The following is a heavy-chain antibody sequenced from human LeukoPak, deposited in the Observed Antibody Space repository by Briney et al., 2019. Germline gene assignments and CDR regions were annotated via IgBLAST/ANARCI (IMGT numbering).Heavy chain of an antibody. D-gene: IGHD2-2*02. J-gene: IGHJ6*03. CDR2: IYSGGST. CDR3: ARDVPAHCSSTSCYRYYYYMDV. CDR1: GFTVSSNY. V-gene: IGHV3-66*02. Sequence: PGGSLRLSCAASGFTVSSNYMSWVRQAPGKWLEWVSVIYSGGSTYYADSVKGRFTISRDNSKNTLYLQMNSLRAEDTAVYYCARDVPAHCSSTSCYRYYYYMDVWGKGTTVTVSS.